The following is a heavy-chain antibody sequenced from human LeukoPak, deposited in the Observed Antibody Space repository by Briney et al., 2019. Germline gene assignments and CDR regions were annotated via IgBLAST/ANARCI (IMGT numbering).Heavy chain of an antibody. CDR3: ARVAAGGSRAFDI. CDR2: IYGDGSST. J-gene: IGHJ3*02. D-gene: IGHD3-10*01. CDR1: GFTFSSYW. V-gene: IGHV3-74*03. Sequence: GGSLRLPCAASGFTFSSYWVHWIRQAPGKGLVWVSRIYGDGSSTAYADSVKGRFTISRDNSKSTLYLQMDSLRAEDTAVYYCARVAAGGSRAFDIWGQGTMVTVSS.